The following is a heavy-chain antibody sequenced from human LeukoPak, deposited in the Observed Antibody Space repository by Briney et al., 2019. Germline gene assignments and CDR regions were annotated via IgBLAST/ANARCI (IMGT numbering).Heavy chain of an antibody. J-gene: IGHJ6*02. CDR2: IGSSISYI. CDR1: GFTFSSYS. Sequence: GGSLRLSCAASGFTFSSYSMKWVRQAPGKGLEWVSFIGSSISYISYADSVKGRFTISRDNAKNSLYLQMNCLRAEDTAVYYCAREGYYSGMDVWGQGTTVTVSS. CDR3: AREGYYSGMDV. V-gene: IGHV3-21*01.